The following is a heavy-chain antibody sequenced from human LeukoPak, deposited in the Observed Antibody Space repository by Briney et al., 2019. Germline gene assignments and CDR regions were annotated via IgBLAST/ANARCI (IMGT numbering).Heavy chain of an antibody. CDR3: AKERKLLPFDC. CDR2: IQNDEIDK. D-gene: IGHD4-23*01. Sequence: PGGSLRLSCAASGFTFTTYGMHWVRQAPGKGLEWVAFIQNDEIDKFHADSVKGRFTISRDNSRNTLYLQMNSLRAEDTAVYYCAKERKLLPFDCWGQGTLVTVSS. J-gene: IGHJ4*02. CDR1: GFTFTTYG. V-gene: IGHV3-30*02.